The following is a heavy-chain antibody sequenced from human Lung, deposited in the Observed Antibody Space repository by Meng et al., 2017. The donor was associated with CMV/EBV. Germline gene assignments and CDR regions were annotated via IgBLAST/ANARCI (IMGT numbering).Heavy chain of an antibody. Sequence: SETLSLXXTVSGASIDSDNYYWSWIRQPPGKGLEWIGYIYYSGSSFYNPSLKSRVTISLNMSKNQFSLYLSSVTAADTAVYYCARADYYNLMDVWGQGTPVTVSS. CDR3: ARADYYNLMDV. CDR2: IYYSGSS. CDR1: GASIDSDNYY. J-gene: IGHJ6*02. V-gene: IGHV4-30-4*08.